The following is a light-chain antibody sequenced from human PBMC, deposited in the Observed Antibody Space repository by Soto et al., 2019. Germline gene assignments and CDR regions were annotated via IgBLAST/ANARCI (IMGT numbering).Light chain of an antibody. CDR1: KLGDKY. CDR3: QAWDSSTHYV. V-gene: IGLV3-1*01. J-gene: IGLJ1*01. CDR2: EDN. Sequence: SYHLTQPTSVSLSPGQTASIPCSGDKLGDKYASWYQQRPGQSPVVVIYEDNKRPSGIPERFSGSNSGNTATLTISGTQATDEADYYCQAWDSSTHYVFGTGTKVTVL.